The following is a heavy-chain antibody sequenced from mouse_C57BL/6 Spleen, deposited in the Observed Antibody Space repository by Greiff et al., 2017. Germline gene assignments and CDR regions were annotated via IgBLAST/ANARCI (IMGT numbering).Heavy chain of an antibody. Sequence: EVQLQQSGTVLARPGASVKMSCKTSGYTFTSYWMHWVKQRPGQGLAWIGAIYPGNSDTSYNQKFMGKAKLTAVTSASTAYMGLSSLANEDSAVYDCTRSTTVVAPSFGYWGKGTTLTVSS. CDR3: TRSTTVVAPSFGY. CDR1: GYTFTSYW. D-gene: IGHD1-1*01. J-gene: IGHJ2*01. V-gene: IGHV1-5*01. CDR2: IYPGNSDT.